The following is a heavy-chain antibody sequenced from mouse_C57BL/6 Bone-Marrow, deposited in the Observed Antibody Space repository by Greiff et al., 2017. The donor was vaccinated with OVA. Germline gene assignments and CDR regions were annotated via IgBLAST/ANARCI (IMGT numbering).Heavy chain of an antibody. CDR2: IYPGSGNT. V-gene: IGHV1-76*01. Sequence: VQLQQSGAELVRPGASVKLSCKASGYTFTDYYINWVKQRPGQGLEWIARIYPGSGNTYYNEKFKGKATLTAEKSSSTAYMQLSSLTSEDSAVYFCARRDWDEGFDYWGQGTTLTVSS. CDR3: ARRDWDEGFDY. CDR1: GYTFTDYY. J-gene: IGHJ2*01. D-gene: IGHD4-1*01.